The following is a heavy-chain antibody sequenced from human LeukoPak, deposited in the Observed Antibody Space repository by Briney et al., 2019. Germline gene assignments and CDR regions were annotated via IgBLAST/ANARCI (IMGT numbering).Heavy chain of an antibody. CDR3: ASSRFWSGFTVNY. V-gene: IGHV3-53*01. Sequence: PGGSLRLSCAASGFTVSSNYMSWVRQAPGKGLEWVSVIYTGGSTYYADSVKGRFTISRDNSKNPLYLQMNSLRAEDTAVYYCASSRFWSGFTVNYWGQGTLVTVSS. D-gene: IGHD3-3*01. J-gene: IGHJ4*02. CDR1: GFTVSSNY. CDR2: IYTGGST.